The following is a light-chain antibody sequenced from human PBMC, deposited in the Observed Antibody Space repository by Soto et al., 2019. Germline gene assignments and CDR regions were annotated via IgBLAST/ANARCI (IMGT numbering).Light chain of an antibody. Sequence: QSALTQPASVSGSPGQSITISCTGTSSDVGGYHYVSWYQQHPGKAPKLMIYEVINRPSGVSNRFSASKSGNMASLTISGLQAEDEADYYCSSYTINRTYVFGTGTKVTVL. CDR1: SSDVGGYHY. CDR2: EVI. J-gene: IGLJ1*01. CDR3: SSYTINRTYV. V-gene: IGLV2-14*01.